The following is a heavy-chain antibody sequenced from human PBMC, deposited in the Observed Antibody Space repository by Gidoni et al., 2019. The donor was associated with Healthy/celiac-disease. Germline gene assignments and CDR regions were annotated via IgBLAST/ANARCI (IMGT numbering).Heavy chain of an antibody. D-gene: IGHD1-26*01. CDR2: IYYRGST. J-gene: IGHJ4*02. CDR1: GGSISSSSYY. CDR3: ASESYSGSIEC. Sequence: QLQLQESGPGLVKPSETLSLTCTVSGGSISSSSYYWGWIRQPPGKGLEWIGSIYYRGSTYYNPSLKSRVTISVDTSKNQFSLKLSSVTAADTAVYYCASESYSGSIECWGQGTLVTVSS. V-gene: IGHV4-39*01.